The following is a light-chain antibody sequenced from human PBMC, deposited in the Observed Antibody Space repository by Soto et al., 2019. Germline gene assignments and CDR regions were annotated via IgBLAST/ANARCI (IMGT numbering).Light chain of an antibody. V-gene: IGKV1-39*01. CDR3: QLSYTTPRT. J-gene: IGKJ1*01. CDR2: AAS. CDR1: QSISSY. Sequence: DIQMTQCPSSLSASVGDRVTITCRASQSISSYLNWYQQKPEKAPKLLIYAASNLQSRVTSRFGGSGSGTDFTLTISSLQPEDFATYYCQLSYTTPRTFGQGTKVEIK.